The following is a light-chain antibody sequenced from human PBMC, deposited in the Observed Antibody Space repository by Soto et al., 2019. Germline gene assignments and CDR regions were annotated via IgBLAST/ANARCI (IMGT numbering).Light chain of an antibody. CDR1: SGSIASNY. J-gene: IGLJ3*02. Sequence: NFMLTQPHSGAESPGQTVTISCTGSSGSIASNYVQWYQQRPGSAPTTVIYEDNQRPSGVPDRFSGSIDSSSNSASLSISGLKTDDEADYYCQSYDSNKLVFCGGTKLTVL. CDR3: QSYDSNKLV. V-gene: IGLV6-57*02. CDR2: EDN.